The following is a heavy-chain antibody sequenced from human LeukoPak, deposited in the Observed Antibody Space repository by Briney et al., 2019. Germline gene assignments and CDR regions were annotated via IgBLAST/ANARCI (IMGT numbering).Heavy chain of an antibody. CDR3: ARIAAGGPIDY. V-gene: IGHV3-48*04. CDR1: GFTFSSYS. D-gene: IGHD6-13*01. Sequence: GGSLRLSCAASGFTFSSYSMNWVRQAPGKGLEWVSFISSSSSTIYYADSVKGRFTISRDNAKNSLYLQMNSLRAEDTAVYYCARIAAGGPIDYWGQGTLVTVSA. CDR2: ISSSSSTI. J-gene: IGHJ4*02.